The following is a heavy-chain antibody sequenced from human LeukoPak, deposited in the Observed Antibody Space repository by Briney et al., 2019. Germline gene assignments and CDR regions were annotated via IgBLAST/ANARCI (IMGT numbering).Heavy chain of an antibody. D-gene: IGHD1-1*01. CDR2: ISGSGGTT. V-gene: IGHV3-23*01. Sequence: GGSLRLSCAASGFTFSSYSMNWVRQAPGKGLEWVSTISGSGGTTYYADSVRGRFTISRDNSGNTLYLQMNSLRAEDTAVYYCAKDWKTWNQEFDAWGQGTLVAVSS. J-gene: IGHJ5*02. CDR1: GFTFSSYS. CDR3: AKDWKTWNQEFDA.